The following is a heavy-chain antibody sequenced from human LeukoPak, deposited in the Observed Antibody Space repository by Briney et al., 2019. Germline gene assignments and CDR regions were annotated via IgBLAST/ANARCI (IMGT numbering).Heavy chain of an antibody. J-gene: IGHJ4*02. D-gene: IGHD6-13*01. CDR2: INPNSGGT. CDR1: GYTFTGYY. V-gene: IGHV1-2*02. CDR3: ARGRPYSSSWYY. Sequence: ASVKVSCKASGYTFTGYYMHWVRQAPGQGLEWIGWINPNSGGTNYAQKFQGRVTMTRDTSISTAYMELSRLRSDDTAVYYCARGRPYSSSWYYWGQGTLVTVSS.